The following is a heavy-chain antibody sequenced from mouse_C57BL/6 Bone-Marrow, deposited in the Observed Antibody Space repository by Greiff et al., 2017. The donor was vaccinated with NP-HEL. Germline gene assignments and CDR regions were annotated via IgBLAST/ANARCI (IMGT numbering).Heavy chain of an antibody. CDR3: ARGDYLYYYAMDY. J-gene: IGHJ4*01. CDR1: GYSITSGYY. D-gene: IGHD2-4*01. V-gene: IGHV3-6*01. Sequence: EVHLVESGPGLVKPSQSLSLTCSVTGYSITSGYYWNWIRQFPGNKLEWMGYISYDGSNNYNPSLKNRISITRDTSKNQFFLKLNSVTTEDTATYYCARGDYLYYYAMDYWGQGTSVTVSS. CDR2: ISYDGSN.